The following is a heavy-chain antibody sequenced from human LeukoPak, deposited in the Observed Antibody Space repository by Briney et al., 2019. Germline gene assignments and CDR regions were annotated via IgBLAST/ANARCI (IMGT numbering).Heavy chain of an antibody. CDR2: INPTGTTT. CDR1: GYTFINHW. V-gene: IGHV1-46*01. CDR3: ARDNSVGDIAWWFDP. Sequence: ASVKVSCKASGYTFINHWMHWVRQAPGQGLEWVGLINPTGTTTLYAQKFQGRVTMTRDMSTTTDYMELSSLRSEDTAVYYCARDNSVGDIAWWFDPWGQGTLVTVSS. J-gene: IGHJ5*02. D-gene: IGHD3-16*02.